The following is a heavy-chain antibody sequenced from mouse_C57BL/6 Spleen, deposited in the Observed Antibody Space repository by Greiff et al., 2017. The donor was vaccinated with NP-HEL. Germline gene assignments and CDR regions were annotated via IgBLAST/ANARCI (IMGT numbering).Heavy chain of an antibody. V-gene: IGHV1-52*01. D-gene: IGHD3-2*02. CDR1: GYTFTSYW. CDR2: IDPSDSET. J-gene: IGHJ4*01. CDR3: ARGAQATVRGYMDY. Sequence: QVQLQQPGAELVRPGSSVKLSCKASGYTFTSYWMHWVKQRPIQGLEWIGNIDPSDSETHYNQKFKDKATLTVDKSSSTAYMQLSSLTSEDSAVYYCARGAQATVRGYMDYWGQGTSVTVSS.